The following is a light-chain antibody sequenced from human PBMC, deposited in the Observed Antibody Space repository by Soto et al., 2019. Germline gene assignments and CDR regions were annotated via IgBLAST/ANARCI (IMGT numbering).Light chain of an antibody. J-gene: IGKJ1*01. V-gene: IGKV1-27*01. CDR2: AAS. CDR1: QGIIDY. CDR3: QKYDTAPQT. Sequence: DIQMTQSPSSLSASVGDTVTITCRASQGIIDYLAWYQQRPGKVPKLLIYAASTLQTEVPSRFSGSGAGTDFTLTISRLQPEDVGCYYCQKYDTAPQTFGQGTRVEIK.